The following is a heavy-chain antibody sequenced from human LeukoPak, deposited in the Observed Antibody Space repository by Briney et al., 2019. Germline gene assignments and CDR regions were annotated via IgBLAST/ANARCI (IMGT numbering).Heavy chain of an antibody. CDR1: GGSFSGYY. CDR3: ARTPMVRGVPNWFDP. CDR2: INHSGGT. D-gene: IGHD3-10*01. Sequence: SETLSLTCAVYGGSFSGYYWSWIRQPPGKGLEWIGEINHSGGTNYNPSLKSRVTISVDTSKNQFSLKLSSVTAADTAVYYCARTPMVRGVPNWFDPWGQGTLVTVSS. V-gene: IGHV4-34*01. J-gene: IGHJ5*02.